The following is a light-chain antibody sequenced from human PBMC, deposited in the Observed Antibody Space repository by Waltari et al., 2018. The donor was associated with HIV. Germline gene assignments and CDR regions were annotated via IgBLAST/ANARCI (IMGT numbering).Light chain of an antibody. CDR2: EVS. Sequence: QSALTQPPSASGSPGQSVTISCTGPSSDVGGYNYVSWYQQHPGKAPKLMIYEVSKRPSGVPDRFFGSKSGNTASLTVSGLQAEDEADYYCSSYAGSNNFVVFGGGTKLTVL. CDR1: SSDVGGYNY. V-gene: IGLV2-8*01. CDR3: SSYAGSNNFVV. J-gene: IGLJ2*01.